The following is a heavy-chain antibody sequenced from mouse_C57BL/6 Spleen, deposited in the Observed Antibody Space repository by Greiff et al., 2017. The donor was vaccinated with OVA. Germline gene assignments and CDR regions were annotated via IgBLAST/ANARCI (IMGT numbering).Heavy chain of an antibody. V-gene: IGHV1-81*01. CDR2: IYPRSGNT. CDR3: ARDYSNYEVMDY. CDR1: GYTFTSYG. D-gene: IGHD2-5*01. Sequence: VQLQESGAELARPGASVKLSCKASGYTFTSYGISWVKQRTGQGLEWIGEIYPRSGNTYYNEKFKGKATLTADKSSSTAYMELRSLTSEDSAVYFCARDYSNYEVMDYWGQGTSVTVSS. J-gene: IGHJ4*01.